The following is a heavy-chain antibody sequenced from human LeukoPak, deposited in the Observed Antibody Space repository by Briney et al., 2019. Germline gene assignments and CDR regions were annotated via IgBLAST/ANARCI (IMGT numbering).Heavy chain of an antibody. J-gene: IGHJ4*02. Sequence: PGGSLRLSCAASGFTFSSYAMHWVRQAPGKGLEWVAVISYDGSNKYYADSVKGRFTISRDNSKNTLYLQMNSLRAEDTAVYYCAREKIAVAGLDYWAREPWSPSPQ. CDR3: AREKIAVAGLDY. V-gene: IGHV3-30-3*01. D-gene: IGHD6-19*01. CDR2: ISYDGSNK. CDR1: GFTFSSYA.